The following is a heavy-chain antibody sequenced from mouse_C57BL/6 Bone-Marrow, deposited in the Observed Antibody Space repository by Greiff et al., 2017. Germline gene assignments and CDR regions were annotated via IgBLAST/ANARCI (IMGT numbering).Heavy chain of an antibody. CDR3: ASGDYYSSWFAY. J-gene: IGHJ3*01. CDR2: IWGVGST. D-gene: IGHD2-12*01. V-gene: IGHV2-6*01. Sequence: QVQLKESGPGLVAPSQSLSITCTVSGFSLTSYGVDWVRQSPGKGLEWLGVIWGVGSTNYNSALKSRLSISKDNSKGQVFLKMNSLQTDDTAMYYCASGDYYSSWFAYWGQGTLVTVSA. CDR1: GFSLTSYG.